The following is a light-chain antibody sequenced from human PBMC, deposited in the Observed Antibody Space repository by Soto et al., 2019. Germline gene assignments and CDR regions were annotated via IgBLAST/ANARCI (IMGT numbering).Light chain of an antibody. V-gene: IGKV1-39*01. CDR2: AAS. CDR3: QQSYNAPPT. Sequence: DIQMTQSPSSLSASVGDRVTITCRASANIRNHLNCYQQKPGKAPTLLIHAASSLQRGDSARFSGSGFGTDFTLSISSLQPEDSAAYICQQSYNAPPTFGGGTKVEI. CDR1: ANIRNH. J-gene: IGKJ4*01.